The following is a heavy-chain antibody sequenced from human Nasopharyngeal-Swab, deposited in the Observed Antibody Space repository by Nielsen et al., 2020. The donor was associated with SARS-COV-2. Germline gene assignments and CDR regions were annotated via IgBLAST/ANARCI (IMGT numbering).Heavy chain of an antibody. Sequence: GESLKISCAASGFTFSNYAMSWVRQAPGKGLEWVSAISGSGGETFYADSVKGRFTISRDNSKNTLYLQMNSLRAEDTAVYYCARDDGSLGDYWGQGTLVTVSS. V-gene: IGHV3-23*01. CDR3: ARDDGSLGDY. CDR2: ISGSGGET. CDR1: GFTFSNYA. D-gene: IGHD3-10*01. J-gene: IGHJ4*02.